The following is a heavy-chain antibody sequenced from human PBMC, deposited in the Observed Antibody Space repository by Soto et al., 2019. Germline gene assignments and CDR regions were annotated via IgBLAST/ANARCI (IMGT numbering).Heavy chain of an antibody. CDR3: ARDKSVVVVPAAKNFAFDI. V-gene: IGHV3-30-3*01. J-gene: IGHJ3*02. CDR1: GFTFSSYA. D-gene: IGHD2-2*01. CDR2: ISYDGSNK. Sequence: QVQLVESGGGVVQPGRSLRLSCAASGFTFSSYAMHWVRQAPGKGLEWVAVISYDGSNKYYADSVKGRFTISRDNSKHTLYLQMNSLRAEDTAVYYCARDKSVVVVPAAKNFAFDIWGQGTMVTVSS.